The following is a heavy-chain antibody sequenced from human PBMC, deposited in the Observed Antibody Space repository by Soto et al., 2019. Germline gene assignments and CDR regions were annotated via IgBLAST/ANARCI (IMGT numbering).Heavy chain of an antibody. CDR1: GFTFSSYG. D-gene: IGHD3-3*02. J-gene: IGHJ4*02. V-gene: IGHV3-30*18. CDR3: AKTVSKYYFDY. Sequence: GGSLRLSCAASGFTFSSYGMHWVRQAPGKGLEWVAVISYDGSNKYYADSVKGRFTISRDNSKNTLYLQMNSLRAEDTAVYYCAKTVSKYYFDYWGQGTLVTVSS. CDR2: ISYDGSNK.